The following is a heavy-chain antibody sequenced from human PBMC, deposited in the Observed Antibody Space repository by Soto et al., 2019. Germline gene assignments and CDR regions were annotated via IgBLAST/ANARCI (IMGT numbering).Heavy chain of an antibody. Sequence: PGGSLRLSCAASGFTFSSYSMNWVRQAPGKGLEWVSSISSSSSYIYYADSVKGRFTISRDNAKNSLYLQMSSLRSEDTAVYYCARDGRSSYSSGWYYFDYWGQGTLVTVSS. D-gene: IGHD6-19*01. CDR2: ISSSSSYI. V-gene: IGHV3-21*04. CDR1: GFTFSSYS. J-gene: IGHJ4*02. CDR3: ARDGRSSYSSGWYYFDY.